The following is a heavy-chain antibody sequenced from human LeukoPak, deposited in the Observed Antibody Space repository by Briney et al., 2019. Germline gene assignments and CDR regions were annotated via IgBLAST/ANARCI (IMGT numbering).Heavy chain of an antibody. J-gene: IGHJ4*02. Sequence: GGSLRLSCAASGFTFSSYAMSWVRQAPGKGLEWVSAISGSGGSTYYADSVKGRFTISRDNSKNTLYLQMNSLKTEDTAVYYCTTMAPRWVVVVAATYDYWGQGTLVTVSS. D-gene: IGHD2-15*01. CDR2: ISGSGGST. CDR3: TTMAPRWVVVVAATYDY. V-gene: IGHV3-23*01. CDR1: GFTFSSYA.